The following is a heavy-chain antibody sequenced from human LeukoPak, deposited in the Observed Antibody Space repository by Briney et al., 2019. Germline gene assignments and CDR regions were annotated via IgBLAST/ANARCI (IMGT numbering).Heavy chain of an antibody. CDR3: ARATRGCSSGRCWFDP. D-gene: IGHD6-19*01. Sequence: ASVKVSCKASGYTFTSYAMHWVRQAPGQRLEWMGWINAGNGNTKYSQKFQGRVTITRDTSASTAYMELSSLRSEDTAVYYCARATRGCSSGRCWFDPWGQGTLVTVSS. J-gene: IGHJ5*02. V-gene: IGHV1-3*01. CDR2: INAGNGNT. CDR1: GYTFTSYA.